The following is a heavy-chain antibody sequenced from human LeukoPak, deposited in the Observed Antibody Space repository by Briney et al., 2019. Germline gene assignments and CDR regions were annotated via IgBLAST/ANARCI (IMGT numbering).Heavy chain of an antibody. CDR3: AKNHDSNSYHTDDAFDV. D-gene: IGHD2/OR15-2a*01. CDR1: VFTVISNY. CDR2: ISVSGFST. J-gene: IGHJ3*01. Sequence: GGPLRLSCAASVFTVISNYMSWVRQAPGKGLEWVSVISVSGFSTYYADSVKGRFTISRDNSKNTLYLQMNSLRAEDTAVYYCAKNHDSNSYHTDDAFDVWGQGTMVTVSS. V-gene: IGHV3-23*01.